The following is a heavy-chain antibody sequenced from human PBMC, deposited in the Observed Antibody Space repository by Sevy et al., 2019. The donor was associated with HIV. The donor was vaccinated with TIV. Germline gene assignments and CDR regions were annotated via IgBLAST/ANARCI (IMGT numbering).Heavy chain of an antibody. D-gene: IGHD3-22*01. Sequence: SETLSLTYTVSGVSISSFYWSWIRQPPGKGLEWIGNIYYSGSTNYNPSLKSRVTISVDTSKNQFSLKLSSVTAADTAVYYCARRYFYDSRGSTVFDYWGQGTLVTVSS. CDR3: ARRYFYDSRGSTVFDY. V-gene: IGHV4-59*13. J-gene: IGHJ4*02. CDR2: IYYSGST. CDR1: GVSISSFY.